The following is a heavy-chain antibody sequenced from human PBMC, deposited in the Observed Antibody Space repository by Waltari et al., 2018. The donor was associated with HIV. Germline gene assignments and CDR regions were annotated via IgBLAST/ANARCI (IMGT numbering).Heavy chain of an antibody. V-gene: IGHV3-30*18. J-gene: IGHJ4*02. CDR2: ISYDGSNK. CDR1: GLTFSSYG. Sequence: QVQLVASGGGVVQPGRSLRLSCAASGLTFSSYGMHWVRQAPGKGLEWVAVISYDGSNKFYTDSVKGRFTISRDNSKNTLYLQMNSLRAEDTAVYYCAKTGYGDYGRDDWGQGTLVTVSS. CDR3: AKTGYGDYGRDD. D-gene: IGHD4-17*01.